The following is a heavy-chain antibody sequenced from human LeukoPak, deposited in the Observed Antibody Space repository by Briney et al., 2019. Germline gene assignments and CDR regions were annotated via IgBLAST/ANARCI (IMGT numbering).Heavy chain of an antibody. J-gene: IGHJ4*02. CDR2: ISYDGSNR. CDR3: ARDQLAYSGYDTLFDY. CDR1: GFTFNSYA. V-gene: IGHV3-30*04. D-gene: IGHD5-12*01. Sequence: GRSLRLSCAASGFTFNSYAIHWVRQAPGKGLEWVAVISYDGSNRYYADSVKGRFTISRDNSKNTLYLQLNSLRPEDTAVYYCARDQLAYSGYDTLFDYWGQGTLVTVSS.